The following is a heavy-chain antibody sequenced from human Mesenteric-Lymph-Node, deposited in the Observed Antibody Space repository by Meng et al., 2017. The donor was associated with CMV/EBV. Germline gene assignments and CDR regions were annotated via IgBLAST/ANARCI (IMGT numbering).Heavy chain of an antibody. J-gene: IGHJ6*02. Sequence: GESLKISWAASGFTFSNAWMSWVRQAPGKGLEWVGRIKSKNDGGTTDYAAPVKGRFTISRDDSKNTLYLQMNSLKTEDTAVYYCTTTYSRHYYGMDVWGQGTTVTVSS. CDR3: TTTYSRHYYGMDV. D-gene: IGHD4-11*01. CDR1: GFTFSNAW. CDR2: IKSKNDGGTT. V-gene: IGHV3-15*01.